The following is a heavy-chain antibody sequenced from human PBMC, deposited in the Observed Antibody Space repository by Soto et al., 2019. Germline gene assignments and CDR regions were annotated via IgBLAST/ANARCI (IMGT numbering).Heavy chain of an antibody. CDR3: ARHYADYVYFDY. D-gene: IGHD4-17*01. CDR1: GGSISSYY. V-gene: IGHV4-59*08. Sequence: SETLSLTCTVSGGSISSYYWSWVRQPPGKGLEWIGYISYSGVTNYNPSLKSRVTISVDTSRNQFSLKLSSVTAADTAVYYCARHYADYVYFDYWGQGTLVTSPQ. J-gene: IGHJ4*02. CDR2: ISYSGVT.